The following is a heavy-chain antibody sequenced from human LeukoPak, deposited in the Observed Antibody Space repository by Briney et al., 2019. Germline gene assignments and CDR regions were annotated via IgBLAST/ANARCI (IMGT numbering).Heavy chain of an antibody. CDR3: ARSEGGYDFSRLRYYFDY. Sequence: TSQTLSLTCTVSGGSISSGGYYWSWIRQPPGKGLEWIGYIYYSGSTNYNPSLKSRVTISVDTSKNQFSLKLSSVTAADTAVYYCARSEGGYDFSRLRYYFDYWGQGTLVTVSS. J-gene: IGHJ4*02. CDR1: GGSISSGGYY. D-gene: IGHD5-12*01. CDR2: IYYSGST. V-gene: IGHV4-61*08.